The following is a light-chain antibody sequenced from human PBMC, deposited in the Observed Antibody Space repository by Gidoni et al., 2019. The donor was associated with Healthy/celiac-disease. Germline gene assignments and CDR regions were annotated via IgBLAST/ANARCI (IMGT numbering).Light chain of an antibody. J-gene: IGKJ4*01. Sequence: DIERTKSLSSLSVSVGDRVTITSRASQSISSYLNWYQQKPGKAPKLLIYAASSLQSGVPSRFSGSGAGTDFTLTISSLQPEDFATYYCQQSYSTPLTFGGGTKVEIK. CDR2: AAS. CDR3: QQSYSTPLT. V-gene: IGKV1-39*01. CDR1: QSISSY.